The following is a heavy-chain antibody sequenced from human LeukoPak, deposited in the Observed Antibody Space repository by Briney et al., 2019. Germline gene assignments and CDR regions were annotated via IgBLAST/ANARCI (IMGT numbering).Heavy chain of an antibody. CDR1: GFTFSDYY. V-gene: IGHV3-11*01. CDR2: ISSSGSTI. Sequence: GGSLRLSCAASGFTFSDYYMSWIRQAPGKGLEWVSYISSSGSTIYYADSVKGRFTISRDNAKNTLYLQMNSLRAGDTAVDYCASPTAIGVVPAAMGGYYYYYGMDVWGQGTTVTVSS. D-gene: IGHD2-2*01. J-gene: IGHJ6*02. CDR3: ASPTAIGVVPAAMGGYYYYYGMDV.